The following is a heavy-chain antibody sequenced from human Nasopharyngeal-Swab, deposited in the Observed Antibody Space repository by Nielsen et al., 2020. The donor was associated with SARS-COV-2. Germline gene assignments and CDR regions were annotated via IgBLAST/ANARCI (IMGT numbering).Heavy chain of an antibody. CDR1: GGSISSYY. Sequence: SETLSLTCTVSGGSISSYYWSWIRQPPGKGLEWIGYIYYSGSTNYNPSLKSRVTISVDTSKNQFSLKLSSVTAADTAVYYGARHPLHDYGDYDLPYYYYYMDVWGKGTTVTVSS. V-gene: IGHV4-59*08. CDR3: ARHPLHDYGDYDLPYYYYYMDV. D-gene: IGHD4-17*01. CDR2: IYYSGST. J-gene: IGHJ6*03.